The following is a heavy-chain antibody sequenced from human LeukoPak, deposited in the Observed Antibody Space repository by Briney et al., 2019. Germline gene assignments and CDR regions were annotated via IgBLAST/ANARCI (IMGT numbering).Heavy chain of an antibody. CDR3: ATQSSRWYDHDAFDI. D-gene: IGHD6-19*01. CDR2: INPNSGGT. CDR1: GYTFIAYY. V-gene: IGHV1-2*02. J-gene: IGHJ3*02. Sequence: ASVKVSCKASGYTFIAYYIHWVRQAPGQGLEWMGWINPNSGGTNYAQKFQGRVTMTRDTSISTAYMELSRLRSEDTARYYCATQSSRWYDHDAFDIWGQGTMVTVSS.